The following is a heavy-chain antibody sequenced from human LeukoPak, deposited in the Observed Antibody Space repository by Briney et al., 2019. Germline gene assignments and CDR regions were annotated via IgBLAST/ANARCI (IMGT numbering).Heavy chain of an antibody. CDR2: ISSSSSYI. Sequence: GGSLRLSCAASGFTFSSYSMNWVRQAPGKGLEWVSSISSSSSYIYYADSVKGRFTISRDNAKNSLYLQMNSLRAEDTAVYYCARDTEYQLLYVGYAFDIWGQGTMVTVSS. CDR1: GFTFSSYS. J-gene: IGHJ3*02. D-gene: IGHD2-2*02. CDR3: ARDTEYQLLYVGYAFDI. V-gene: IGHV3-21*01.